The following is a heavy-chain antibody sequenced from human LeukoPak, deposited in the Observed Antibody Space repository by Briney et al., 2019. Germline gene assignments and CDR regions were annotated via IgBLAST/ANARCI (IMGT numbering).Heavy chain of an antibody. D-gene: IGHD3-10*01. CDR1: GFSLSTSGVG. CDR2: IYWVDDK. J-gene: IGHJ3*02. CDR3: AHITMVRGVIIPGAFDI. Sequence: SGPTLVNPTQTLTLTCTFSGFSLSTSGVGVGWIRQPPGKALEWLALIYWVDDKRYSPSLKSRLTITKDTSKNQVVLTMTNMDPVDTATYYCAHITMVRGVIIPGAFDIWGQGTMVTVSS. V-gene: IGHV2-5*02.